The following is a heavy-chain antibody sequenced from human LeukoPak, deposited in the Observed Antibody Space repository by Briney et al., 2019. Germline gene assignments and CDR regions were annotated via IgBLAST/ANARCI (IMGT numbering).Heavy chain of an antibody. D-gene: IGHD3-3*01. CDR2: IDPSDSYT. V-gene: IGHV5-10-1*01. CDR1: GSTFTSYW. Sequence: GESLKISCKGSGSTFTSYWISWVRQMPGKGLEWMGKIDPSDSYTTYNPSFQGHVTISADKSISAAYLQWSSLKASDTAMYYCARHSHYDFWSGYLDYWGQGTLVTVSS. CDR3: ARHSHYDFWSGYLDY. J-gene: IGHJ4*02.